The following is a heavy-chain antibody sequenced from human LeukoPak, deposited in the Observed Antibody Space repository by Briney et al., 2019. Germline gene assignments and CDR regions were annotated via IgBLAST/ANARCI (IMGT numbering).Heavy chain of an antibody. CDR1: GFTFSSYP. D-gene: IGHD3-10*01. CDR2: ISTSNTYI. J-gene: IGHJ4*02. Sequence: GGSLRLSCAASGFTFSSYPLNWVRQAPGKGLEWVSSISTSNTYIYYADSLQGRFTISRDNAKNSLYLQMNSLRAEDTALYYCARNRATMVRGVIDYWGQGTLVTVSS. V-gene: IGHV3-21*04. CDR3: ARNRATMVRGVIDY.